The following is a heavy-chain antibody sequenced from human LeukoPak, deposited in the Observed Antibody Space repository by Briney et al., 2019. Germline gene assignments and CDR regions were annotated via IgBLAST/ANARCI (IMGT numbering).Heavy chain of an antibody. J-gene: IGHJ4*02. V-gene: IGHV3-20*04. Sequence: GGSLRLSCAASGFTFDDYGMSWVRQAPGKGLEWVSGINWNGGSTGYADSVKGRFTISRDKAKNSLYVQMNSLRADDTAVYYCARDGDAPMTDFDYWGQGTLVTVSS. D-gene: IGHD2-21*02. CDR2: INWNGGST. CDR1: GFTFDDYG. CDR3: ARDGDAPMTDFDY.